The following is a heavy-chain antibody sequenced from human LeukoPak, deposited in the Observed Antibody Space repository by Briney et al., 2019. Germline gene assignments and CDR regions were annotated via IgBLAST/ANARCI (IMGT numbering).Heavy chain of an antibody. CDR1: GYTFSGYS. J-gene: IGHJ5*01. CDR2: INPNSGVS. Sequence: ASVKVSCKASGYTFSGYSMHWVRQAPGQGLEWMGRINPNSGVSYYAQQFQGRVTTTSDTSITTAYMELSSLTSDDTATYYCARDASNWSAFDSWGQGTLVIVSS. D-gene: IGHD1-20*01. CDR3: ARDASNWSAFDS. V-gene: IGHV1-2*06.